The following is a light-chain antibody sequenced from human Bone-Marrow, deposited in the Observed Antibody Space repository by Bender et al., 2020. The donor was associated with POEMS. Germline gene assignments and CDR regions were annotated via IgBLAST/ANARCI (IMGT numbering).Light chain of an antibody. CDR3: AAWDDSLNGPV. Sequence: QSALTQPPSVSGSPGQSVTISCTGTNSDVGDYNRVSWYQQPPGTPPKLIISEVSNRPSGVSHRFSGSRSVNTAALTISGLRAEDEADYYCAAWDDSLNGPVFGGGTKLTVL. CDR1: NSDVGDYNR. V-gene: IGLV2-18*01. CDR2: EVS. J-gene: IGLJ2*01.